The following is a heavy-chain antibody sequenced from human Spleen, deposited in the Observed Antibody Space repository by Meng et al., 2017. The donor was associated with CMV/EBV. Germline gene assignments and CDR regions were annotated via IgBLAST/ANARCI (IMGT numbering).Heavy chain of an antibody. D-gene: IGHD2-21*01. V-gene: IGHV3-66*02. Sequence: GESLKISCAASGFTVSTNYINWVRQAPGKGLEWVSVIYSGGSTYYADSVKGRFTFSRDNSKNTLYLQMNSLRADDTAVYYCLPEGCGGDCYSFDYWGQGTLVTVSS. CDR2: IYSGGST. CDR3: LPEGCGGDCYSFDY. CDR1: GFTVSTNY. J-gene: IGHJ4*02.